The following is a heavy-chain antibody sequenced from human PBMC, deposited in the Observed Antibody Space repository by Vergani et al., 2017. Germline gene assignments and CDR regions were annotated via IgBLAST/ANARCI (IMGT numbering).Heavy chain of an antibody. Sequence: QVQLVQSGAEVKKPGSSVKVSCKASGGTFSSYAISWVRQAPGQGLEWMGRIIPIFGTANYAQKFQGRVTITADESTSTAYMELSSLRSEDTAVYYCTTDFADCSSTSCHDDYWGQGTLVTVSS. V-gene: IGHV1-69*18. CDR1: GGTFSSYA. CDR3: TTDFADCSSTSCHDDY. J-gene: IGHJ4*02. CDR2: IIPIFGTA. D-gene: IGHD2-2*01.